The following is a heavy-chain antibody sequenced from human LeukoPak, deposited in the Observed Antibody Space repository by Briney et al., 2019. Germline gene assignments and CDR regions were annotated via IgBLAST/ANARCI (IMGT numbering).Heavy chain of an antibody. CDR2: INHSGST. CDR1: GGSFGGYY. J-gene: IGHJ5*02. Sequence: SETLSLTCAVYGGSFGGYYWSWIRQPPGKGLEWIGEINHSGSTNYNPSLKSRVTISVDTSKNQFSLKLSSVTAADTAVYYCASSYGDYDSWGQGTLVTVSS. CDR3: ASSYGDYDS. V-gene: IGHV4-34*01. D-gene: IGHD4-17*01.